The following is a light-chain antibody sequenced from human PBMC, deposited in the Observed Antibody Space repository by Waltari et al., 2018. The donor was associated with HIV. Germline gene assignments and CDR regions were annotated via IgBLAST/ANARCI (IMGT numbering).Light chain of an antibody. Sequence: DIQMTQPPSSLSASVGDRVTITCRASQAISNNLAWYQQKPGKVPKLLIYGASTLQSVVPSRFSGSGSGTDFTLTISSLQPDDVATYYCQNYNSAPPTFGQGTRLDSK. V-gene: IGKV1-27*01. CDR1: QAISNN. CDR3: QNYNSAPPT. CDR2: GAS. J-gene: IGKJ5*01.